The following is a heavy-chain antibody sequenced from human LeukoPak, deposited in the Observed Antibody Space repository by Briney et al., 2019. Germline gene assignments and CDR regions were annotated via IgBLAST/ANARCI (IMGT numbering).Heavy chain of an antibody. J-gene: IGHJ4*02. CDR1: GFTFSSCA. V-gene: IGHV3-64D*06. CDR2: ISSNGGST. CDR3: ARRGGIHLEYFDY. Sequence: GGSLRLSCSASGFTFSSCAMHWVRQAPGKGLEYVSAISSNGGSTYYADSVKGRFTISRDNSKDSLYLQMSSLRAEDTAVYYCARRGGIHLEYFDYWGQGTLVTVSS. D-gene: IGHD3-3*01.